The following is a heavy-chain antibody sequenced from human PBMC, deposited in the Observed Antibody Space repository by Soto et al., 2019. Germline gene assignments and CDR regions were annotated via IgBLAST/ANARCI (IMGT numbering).Heavy chain of an antibody. CDR2: IYYSGST. CDR1: GGSISSYY. J-gene: IGHJ5*02. V-gene: IGHV4-59*08. CDR3: ARHGSYWNDAGGHH. D-gene: IGHD1-1*01. Sequence: QVQLQESGPGLVKPSETLSLTCTVSGGSISSYYWSWIRQPPGKGLEWIGYIYYSGSTNYNPSLTSRVTISVDTSKNQCSLKLSSGTAADTAVYYCARHGSYWNDAGGHHWGQGTLVTVSS.